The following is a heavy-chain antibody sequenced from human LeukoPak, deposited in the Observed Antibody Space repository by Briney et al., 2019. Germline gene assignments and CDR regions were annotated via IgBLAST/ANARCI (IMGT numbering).Heavy chain of an antibody. CDR2: IWYDGSNK. Sequence: PGGSLRLSCAASGFTFSSYGMLWVRQAPGKGLEWVAVIWYDGSNKYYADSVKGRFTISRDNSKNTLYLQMNSLRAEDTAVYYCAKSYSYGPQRAFDIWGQGTMVTVSS. CDR1: GFTFSSYG. V-gene: IGHV3-33*06. CDR3: AKSYSYGPQRAFDI. J-gene: IGHJ3*02. D-gene: IGHD5-18*01.